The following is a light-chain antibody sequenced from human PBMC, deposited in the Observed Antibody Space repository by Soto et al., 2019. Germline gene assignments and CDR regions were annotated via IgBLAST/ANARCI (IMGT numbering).Light chain of an antibody. J-gene: IGKJ1*01. CDR1: QSLTSSY. V-gene: IGKV3-20*01. CDR3: QQYFTSPWT. Sequence: IVLTQSPGTLSLSPGESVTLSCRASQSLTSSYVAWYQQKSGQAPTLLIYDASSRAAGIPDRFSGSGSGTDFTLTISRLEPEDFALYYCQQYFTSPWTFGQGTKVEIK. CDR2: DAS.